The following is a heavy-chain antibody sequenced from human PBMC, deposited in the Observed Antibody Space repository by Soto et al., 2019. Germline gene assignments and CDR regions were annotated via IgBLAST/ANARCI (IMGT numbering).Heavy chain of an antibody. J-gene: IGHJ6*03. D-gene: IGHD3-10*01. V-gene: IGHV3-30*18. CDR1: GFTFSSYG. CDR2: ISYDGSNK. Sequence: GGSLRLSCAASGFTFSSYGMHWVRQAPGKGLEWVAVISYDGSNKYYADSVKGRFTISRDNSKNTLYLQMNSLRAEDTAVYYCAKEVLLWSSYYYYYMDVWGKGTTVTVSS. CDR3: AKEVLLWSSYYYYYMDV.